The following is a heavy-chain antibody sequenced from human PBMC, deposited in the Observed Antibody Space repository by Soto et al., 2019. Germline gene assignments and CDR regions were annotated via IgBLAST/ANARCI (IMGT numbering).Heavy chain of an antibody. CDR3: ARVAYYYESNGYYEYYFDF. CDR1: GDTISTGGYS. CDR2: TYHSGNP. Sequence: PSETLSLTCGVSGDTISTGGYSWAWIRQPPGKALEWIGHTYHSGNPYYNPSLKSRVIISVDRSKNQFSLKVSSVTAADTAVYYCARVAYYYESNGYYEYYFDFWGQGTLVTVSS. D-gene: IGHD3-22*01. V-gene: IGHV4-30-2*01. J-gene: IGHJ4*02.